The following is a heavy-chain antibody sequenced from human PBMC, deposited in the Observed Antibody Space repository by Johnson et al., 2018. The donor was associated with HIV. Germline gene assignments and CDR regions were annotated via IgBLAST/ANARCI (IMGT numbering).Heavy chain of an antibody. CDR1: GFTFSDYY. Sequence: QVQLVESGGGLVQPGGSLRLSCAASGFTFSDYYMTWIRQAPGKGLEWVAVISYDGSNKYYADSVKGRFTISRDNSKNTLYLQMNSLRAEDTAVDYCARDGKVGATPRRAFDIWGQGTMVTVSS. D-gene: IGHD1-26*01. J-gene: IGHJ3*02. CDR3: ARDGKVGATPRRAFDI. V-gene: IGHV3-30-3*01. CDR2: ISYDGSNK.